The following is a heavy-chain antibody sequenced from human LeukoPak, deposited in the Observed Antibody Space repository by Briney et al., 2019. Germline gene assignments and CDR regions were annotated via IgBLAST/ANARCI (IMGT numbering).Heavy chain of an antibody. CDR1: GYTFTGYY. Sequence: ASVKVSCKASGYTFTGYYMHWVRQAPGQGLEWMGWINPNSGGTNYAQKFQGRVTMTRDTSISTAYMELSRLRSDDTAVYYCARLPTPYYYDSSGYYSDYWGQGTLVTVSS. CDR2: INPNSGGT. CDR3: ARLPTPYYYDSSGYYSDY. V-gene: IGHV1-2*02. D-gene: IGHD3-22*01. J-gene: IGHJ4*02.